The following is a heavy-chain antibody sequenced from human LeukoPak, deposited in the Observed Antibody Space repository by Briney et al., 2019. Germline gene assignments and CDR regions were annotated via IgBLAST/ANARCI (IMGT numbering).Heavy chain of an antibody. V-gene: IGHV1-69*06. CDR2: IIPIFGTA. CDR1: GGTFSSYA. J-gene: IGHJ5*02. D-gene: IGHD2-2*01. CDR3: ARGEPAATNWFDP. Sequence: GASVNVSCKASGGTFSSYAISWVRQAPGQGLEWMGRIIPIFGTANYAQKFQGRVTITADKSTSTAYMELSSLRSEDTAVYYCARGEPAATNWFDPWGQGTLVTVSS.